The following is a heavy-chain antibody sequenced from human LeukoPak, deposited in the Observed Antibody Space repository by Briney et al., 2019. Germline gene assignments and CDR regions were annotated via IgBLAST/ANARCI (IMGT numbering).Heavy chain of an antibody. CDR3: ARTNGWSDAFDI. CDR1: GGSISSGGYY. J-gene: IGHJ3*02. V-gene: IGHV4-31*03. Sequence: NPSETLSLTCTVSGGSISSGGYYWSWIRQHPGKGLEWIGYIYYSGSTYYNPSLKSRVTISVDTSKNQFSLKLSSVTAADTAVYYCARTNGWSDAFDIWGQGTMVTVSS. CDR2: IYYSGST. D-gene: IGHD2-8*01.